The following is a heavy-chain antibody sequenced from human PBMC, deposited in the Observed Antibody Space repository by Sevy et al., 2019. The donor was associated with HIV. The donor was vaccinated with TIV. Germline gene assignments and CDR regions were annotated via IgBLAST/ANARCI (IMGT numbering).Heavy chain of an antibody. CDR1: GFPFSSYA. Sequence: GGSLRLSCAASGFPFSSYAMSWVRQAPGRGLEWVSTLIGGGRRTYYADSVTGRFIISRDNSRNTLYLQMNSLRAEDTAIYCCPKRRVQSGLSGGGANYGMDVCGRGTTVTVSS. D-gene: IGHD2-8*02. J-gene: IGHJ6*02. CDR2: LIGGGRRT. V-gene: IGHV3-23*01. CDR3: PKRRVQSGLSGGGANYGMDV.